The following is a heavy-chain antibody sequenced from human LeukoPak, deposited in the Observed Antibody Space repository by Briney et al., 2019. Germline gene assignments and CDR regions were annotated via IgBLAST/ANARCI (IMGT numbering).Heavy chain of an antibody. J-gene: IGHJ5*02. D-gene: IGHD2-15*01. CDR3: ARDPSEWWYNLNWFDP. CDR2: IYYSGST. V-gene: IGHV4-34*01. CDR1: GGSFSGYY. Sequence: SETLSLTCAVYGGSFSGYYWSWIRQPPGKGLEWIGSIYYSGSTYYNPSLKSRVTISVDTSKNQFSLKLSSVTAADTAVYYCARDPSEWWYNLNWFDPWGQGTLVTVSS.